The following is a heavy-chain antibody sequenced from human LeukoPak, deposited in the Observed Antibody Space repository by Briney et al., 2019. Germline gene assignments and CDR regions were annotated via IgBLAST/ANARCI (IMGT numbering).Heavy chain of an antibody. V-gene: IGHV3-7*01. CDR2: IKQGGTEK. J-gene: IGHJ4*02. Sequence: GGSLRLSCAASGFTFSTYWMSWVRQVPGKGLEWVANIKQGGTEKHYVDSVKGRFTISRDNAKNSLYLQMNSLRAEDTAVYYCARDRESSGYYYWGQGTLVTVSS. CDR3: ARDRESSGYYY. D-gene: IGHD3-22*01. CDR1: GFTFSTYW.